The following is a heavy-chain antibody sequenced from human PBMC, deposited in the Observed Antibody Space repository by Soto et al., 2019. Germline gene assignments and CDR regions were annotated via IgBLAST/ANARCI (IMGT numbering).Heavy chain of an antibody. D-gene: IGHD2-15*01. CDR3: ARAIAAVVVAATRWFDP. V-gene: IGHV1-46*03. Sequence: QVQLVQSGAEVKKPGASVKVSCKASGYTFTSYYMHWVRQAPGQGLEWMGIINPSGGSTSYAQKLQGRVTMTRDTSTSTVYMELSSQRSEDTAVYYCARAIAAVVVAATRWFDPWCQGTLVTVSS. J-gene: IGHJ5*02. CDR2: INPSGGST. CDR1: GYTFTSYY.